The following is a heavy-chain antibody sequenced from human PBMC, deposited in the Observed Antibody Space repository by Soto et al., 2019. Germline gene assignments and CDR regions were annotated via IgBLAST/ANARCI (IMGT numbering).Heavy chain of an antibody. Sequence: QVQLVQSGAEVKKPGASVKVFCKASGYTFTSYDINWVREATGQGLEWMGRMNPHSGNTDYAQKFQGRVTLTRKTSINTADVVLTSPRAEDMAVYYWSRGLALKVYACQVPRKGRDYYSYMDVWGKGTTVVVSS. CDR2: MNPHSGNT. V-gene: IGHV1-8*01. J-gene: IGHJ6*03. D-gene: IGHD2-8*01. CDR1: GYTFTSYD. CDR3: SRGLALKVYACQVPRKGRDYYSYMDV.